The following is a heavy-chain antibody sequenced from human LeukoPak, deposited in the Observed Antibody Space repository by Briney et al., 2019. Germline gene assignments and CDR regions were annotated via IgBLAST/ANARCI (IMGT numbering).Heavy chain of an antibody. CDR2: IYSGGET. D-gene: IGHD5-18*01. J-gene: IGHJ4*02. Sequence: GGSLRLSCAAAGFTVSSNYMNWVRHAPGKGLEWVSVIYSGGETYYADSVKGRFTISRDNSKNTVFLQRNSLRVDDTAVYHCARDLGGDTATVYWGQGTLVTVSS. V-gene: IGHV3-66*01. CDR1: GFTVSSNY. CDR3: ARDLGGDTATVY.